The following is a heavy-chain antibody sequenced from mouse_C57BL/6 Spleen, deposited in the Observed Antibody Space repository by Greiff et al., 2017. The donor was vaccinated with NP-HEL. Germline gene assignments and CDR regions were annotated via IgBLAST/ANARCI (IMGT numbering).Heavy chain of an antibody. CDR3: AREDYYAMDY. Sequence: EVQVVESGGGLVKPGGSLKLSCAASGFTFSDYGMHWVRQAPEKGLEWVAYISSGSSTIYYADTVKGRFTISRDIAKNTLFLQMTSLRSEDTAMYYWAREDYYAMDYWGQGTSVTVSS. CDR1: GFTFSDYG. J-gene: IGHJ4*01. V-gene: IGHV5-17*01. CDR2: ISSGSSTI.